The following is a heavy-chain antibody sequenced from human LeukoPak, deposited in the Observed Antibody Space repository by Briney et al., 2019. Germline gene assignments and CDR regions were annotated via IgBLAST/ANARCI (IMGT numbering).Heavy chain of an antibody. CDR3: ARDGDSSSSFWYFDL. V-gene: IGHV5-51*01. CDR1: GYTFTSYW. J-gene: IGHJ2*01. Sequence: GESLKISFQGSGYTFTSYWIGWVRQMPGKGLEWMWIIYPGDSDTRYSPSFQGQATISADKSISTAYLQWSSLKASDTAMYYCARDGDSSSSFWYFDLWGRGTLVTVSS. CDR2: IYPGDSDT. D-gene: IGHD6-6*01.